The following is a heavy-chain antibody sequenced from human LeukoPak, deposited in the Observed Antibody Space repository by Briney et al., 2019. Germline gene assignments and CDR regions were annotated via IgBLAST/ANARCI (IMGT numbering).Heavy chain of an antibody. V-gene: IGHV4-34*01. CDR2: INHSGST. J-gene: IGHJ3*02. D-gene: IGHD6-13*01. CDR3: ASEQQLDSKGAFDI. CDR1: GGSFSGYY. Sequence: PSETLSLTCAVYGGSFSGYYWNWIRQPPGKGLEWIGEINHSGSTNYNPSLKSRVTISVDTSKNQFSLKLSSVTAADTAVYYCASEQQLDSKGAFDIWGQGTMVTVSS.